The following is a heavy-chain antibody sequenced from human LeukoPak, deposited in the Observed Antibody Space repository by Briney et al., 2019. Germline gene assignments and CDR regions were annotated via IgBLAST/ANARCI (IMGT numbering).Heavy chain of an antibody. Sequence: APVKVSCKASGGTFNSYAINWVRQAPGQGLEWMGGIIPRLGTTKYIEKFQGRITITTDESTTTAYMELTSLRSEDTAVYYCAADGTDWGQGTLVTVSS. CDR3: AADGTD. V-gene: IGHV1-69*05. J-gene: IGHJ4*02. CDR1: GGTFNSYA. CDR2: IIPRLGTT.